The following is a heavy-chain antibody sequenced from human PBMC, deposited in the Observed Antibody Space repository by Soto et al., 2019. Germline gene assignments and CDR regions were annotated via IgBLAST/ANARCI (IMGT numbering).Heavy chain of an antibody. CDR1: GGSVSSGSYY. CDR3: ARVTTLFDWFDP. D-gene: IGHD4-17*01. CDR2: IYYSGST. J-gene: IGHJ5*02. V-gene: IGHV4-61*01. Sequence: PSETLSLTCTVSGGSVSSGSYYWSWIRQPPGKGLEWIGYIYYSGSTNYNPSLKSRVSISVDTSKNQFSLKLSSVTAADTAVYYCARVTTLFDWFDPWGQGTLVTVSS.